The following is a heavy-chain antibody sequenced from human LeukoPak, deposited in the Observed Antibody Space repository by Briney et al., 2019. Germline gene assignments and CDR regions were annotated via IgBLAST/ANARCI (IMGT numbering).Heavy chain of an antibody. CDR3: ARDHDYSNTGNDYYGMDV. V-gene: IGHV3-11*01. CDR2: ISSSGSTI. J-gene: IGHJ6*02. Sequence: GGSLRLSCAASGFTLSDYYMSWIRQAPGKGLEWVSYISSSGSTIYYADSVKGRFTIPRDNSKNSLYLQMNSLRAEDTAVYYCARDHDYSNTGNDYYGMDVWGQGTTVTVSS. D-gene: IGHD4-11*01. CDR1: GFTLSDYY.